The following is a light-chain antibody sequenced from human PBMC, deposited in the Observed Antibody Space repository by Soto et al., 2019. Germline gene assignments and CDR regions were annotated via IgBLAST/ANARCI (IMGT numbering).Light chain of an antibody. CDR3: QRSFSTPLN. CDR2: AAS. V-gene: IGKV1-39*01. CDR1: QSISSY. J-gene: IGKJ4*01. Sequence: DIQMTQSPSSLPASVGDRVTITCRASQSISSYLHWYQQKPGKAPKLLIYAASSLQSGVPSRFSGSGSGTDFTLTISSLQAEDSATYYCQRSFSTPLNFGGGTKVEIK.